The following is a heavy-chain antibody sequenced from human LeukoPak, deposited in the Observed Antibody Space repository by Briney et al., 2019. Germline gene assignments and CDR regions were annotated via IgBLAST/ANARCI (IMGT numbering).Heavy chain of an antibody. J-gene: IGHJ4*02. CDR1: GFNSSRYA. D-gene: IGHD2-2*01. Sequence: GGSRGPSFAASGFNSSRYAMHWVRQAPAKGREWVAVISEDGSNKYYVDSVKGRFTISRDNSKNTLYLQMNSLRAEDTAVYYCAKRGSCTSTSCLSTTFDSWGPGTLVTVSS. CDR3: AKRGSCTSTSCLSTTFDS. CDR2: ISEDGSNK. V-gene: IGHV3-30*18.